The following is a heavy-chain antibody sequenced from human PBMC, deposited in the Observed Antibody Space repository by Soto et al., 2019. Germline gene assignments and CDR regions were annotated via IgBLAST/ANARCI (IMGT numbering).Heavy chain of an antibody. J-gene: IGHJ2*01. CDR1: GFTFSSYA. D-gene: IGHD2-21*01. CDR2: ISGNGGST. CDR3: ARDQVVVIDWYFDL. Sequence: GGSLRLSCAASGFTFSSYAMSWVRQAPGKGLEWVSAISGNGGSTYYADSVKGRFTISRDNSKNTLYLQMNSLRAEDTAVYYCARDQVVVIDWYFDLWGRGTLVTVSS. V-gene: IGHV3-23*01.